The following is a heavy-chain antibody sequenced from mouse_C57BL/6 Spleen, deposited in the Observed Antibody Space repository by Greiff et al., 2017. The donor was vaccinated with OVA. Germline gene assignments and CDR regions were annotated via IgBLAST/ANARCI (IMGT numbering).Heavy chain of an antibody. CDR1: GYTFTDYY. Sequence: QVQLQQSGAELVRPGASVKLSCKASGYTFTDYYINWVKQRPGQGLEWIARIYPGSGNTYYNEKFKGKATLTAEKSSSTAYMQLSSLTSEDSAVYFCARYFRDYAMDYWGQGTSVTVSS. J-gene: IGHJ4*01. D-gene: IGHD3-2*02. V-gene: IGHV1-76*01. CDR3: ARYFRDYAMDY. CDR2: IYPGSGNT.